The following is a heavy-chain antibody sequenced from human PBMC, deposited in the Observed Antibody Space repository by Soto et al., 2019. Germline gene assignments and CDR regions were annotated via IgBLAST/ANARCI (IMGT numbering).Heavy chain of an antibody. V-gene: IGHV1-3*01. Sequence: VSCKASGYTFTSYAMHWVRQAPGQRLEWMGWINAGNGNTKYSQKFQGRVTITRDTSASTAYMELSSLRSEDTAVYYCARDYSSGWYPSKYWGQGTLVTVSS. D-gene: IGHD6-19*01. J-gene: IGHJ4*02. CDR1: GYTFTSYA. CDR2: INAGNGNT. CDR3: ARDYSSGWYPSKY.